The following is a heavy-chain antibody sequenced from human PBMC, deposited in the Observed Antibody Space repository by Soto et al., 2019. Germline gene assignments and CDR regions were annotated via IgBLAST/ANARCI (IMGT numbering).Heavy chain of an antibody. Sequence: EVQLVESGGGLVQPGGSLRLSCAASGFAFSSDWMSWVCQAPGKGLEWVPNIKQDGSEKYYVDSVKGRFTIARDNAKNSLYLLMSSLRAEDTDVYYCARGFRRGQGTLVTVSS. V-gene: IGHV3-7*01. CDR2: IKQDGSEK. CDR3: ARGFR. CDR1: GFAFSSDW. J-gene: IGHJ4*02.